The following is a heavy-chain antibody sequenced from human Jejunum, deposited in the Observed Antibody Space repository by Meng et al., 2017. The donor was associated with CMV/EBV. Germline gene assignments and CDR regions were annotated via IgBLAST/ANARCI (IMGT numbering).Heavy chain of an antibody. CDR3: ARANCGGDCFQNGFDY. CDR1: YTFSNYY. J-gene: IGHJ4*02. Sequence: YTFSNYYLHWVRQAPGQGLDWMGIINPSGGSTSYAQKFQGRVIMARDTSTSTVYLELSSLRSEDTAVYYCARANCGGDCFQNGFDYWGQGTLVTVSS. V-gene: IGHV1-46*01. CDR2: INPSGGST. D-gene: IGHD2-21*02.